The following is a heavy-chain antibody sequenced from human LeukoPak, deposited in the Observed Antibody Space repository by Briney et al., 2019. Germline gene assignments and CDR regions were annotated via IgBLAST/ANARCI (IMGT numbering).Heavy chain of an antibody. CDR3: ARGWQALSDY. CDR1: GGSISSSSYY. D-gene: IGHD6-13*01. V-gene: IGHV4-39*07. Sequence: SETLSLTCTVSGGSISSSSYYWGWIRQPPGKGLEWIGSIYYSGSTYYNPSLKSRVTISVDTSKNQFSLKLSSVTAADTAVYYCARGWQALSDYWGQGTLVTVSS. CDR2: IYYSGST. J-gene: IGHJ4*02.